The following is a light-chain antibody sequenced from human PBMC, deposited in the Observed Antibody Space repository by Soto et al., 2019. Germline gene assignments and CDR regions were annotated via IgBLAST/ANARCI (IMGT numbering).Light chain of an antibody. J-gene: IGLJ1*01. CDR1: SSDVGSYNR. V-gene: IGLV2-18*02. CDR2: EVS. CDR3: SSYTSSSTYV. Sequence: QYALTQPPSVSGSPGQSVAISCTGTSSDVGSYNRVSWYQQPPGTAPKVMIYEVSNRPSGVPDRFSGSKSGNTASLTISGLQAEDEADYYCSSYTSSSTYVFGNGTKVTVL.